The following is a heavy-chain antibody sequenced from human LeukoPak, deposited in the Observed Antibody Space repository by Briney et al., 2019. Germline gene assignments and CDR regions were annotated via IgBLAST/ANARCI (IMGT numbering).Heavy chain of an antibody. CDR3: AASYSSGWYHYYYYYGMDD. J-gene: IGHJ6*02. D-gene: IGHD6-19*01. Sequence: SETLSLTCAVYGGSFSGYYWSWIRQPPGKGLEWIGEINHSGSTNYNPSLKSRVTISVDTSKNQFSLKLSSVTAADTAVYYCAASYSSGWYHYYYYYGMDDWGQGTTVTVSS. V-gene: IGHV4-34*01. CDR1: GGSFSGYY. CDR2: INHSGST.